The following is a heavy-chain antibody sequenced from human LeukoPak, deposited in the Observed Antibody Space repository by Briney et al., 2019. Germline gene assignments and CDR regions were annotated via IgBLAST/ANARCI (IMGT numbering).Heavy chain of an antibody. CDR3: ARVLKYYYDSSGCTFDY. Sequence: SETLSLTCAVYGGSFSGYYWSWIRQPPGKGLEWIGEINHSGSTNYNPSLKSRVTISVDTSKNQFSLKLSSVTAAGTAVYYCARVLKYYYDSSGCTFDYWGQGTLVTVSS. CDR2: INHSGST. CDR1: GGSFSGYY. V-gene: IGHV4-34*01. J-gene: IGHJ4*02. D-gene: IGHD3-22*01.